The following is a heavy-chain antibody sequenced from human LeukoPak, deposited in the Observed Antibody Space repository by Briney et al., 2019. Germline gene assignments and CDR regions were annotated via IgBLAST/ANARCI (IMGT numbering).Heavy chain of an antibody. CDR2: ISWNSGSI. J-gene: IGHJ4*02. Sequence: GGSLRLSCAASGFTFDDYAMHWVRQAPGKGLEWVSGISWNSGSIGYADSVKGRFTISRDNAKNSLYLQMNSLRAEDTALYYCAKDSTTVVTPGIDYWGQGTLVTVSS. D-gene: IGHD4-23*01. V-gene: IGHV3-9*01. CDR1: GFTFDDYA. CDR3: AKDSTTVVTPGIDY.